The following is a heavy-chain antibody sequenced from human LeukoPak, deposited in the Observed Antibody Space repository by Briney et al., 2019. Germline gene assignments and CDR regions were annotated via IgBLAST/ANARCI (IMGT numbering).Heavy chain of an antibody. Sequence: SETLSLTCAVSGGSINSSNWWSWVRQPPGKGLEWIGEIYRTGNTNYNPSLKSRVTISVDKSKNQFSLKLSSVTAADTAVYYCARVTGYMIEDYFDYWGQGTLVTVSS. V-gene: IGHV4-4*02. D-gene: IGHD3-22*01. J-gene: IGHJ4*02. CDR1: GGSINSSNW. CDR2: IYRTGNT. CDR3: ARVTGYMIEDYFDY.